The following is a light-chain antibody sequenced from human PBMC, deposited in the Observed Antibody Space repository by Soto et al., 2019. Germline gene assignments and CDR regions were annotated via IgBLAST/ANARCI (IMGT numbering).Light chain of an antibody. CDR3: QQYDVLPPLT. Sequence: DIQMTQSPSSLSASVGDRVTITCQASRDSKNYLNWYQQKPGKAPDLLIYDASNLKIGVPSRFSGSGSGTHFTFTISNLQPEDIATYYCQQYDVLPPLTFGGGTKVEIK. V-gene: IGKV1-33*01. CDR1: RDSKNY. J-gene: IGKJ4*01. CDR2: DAS.